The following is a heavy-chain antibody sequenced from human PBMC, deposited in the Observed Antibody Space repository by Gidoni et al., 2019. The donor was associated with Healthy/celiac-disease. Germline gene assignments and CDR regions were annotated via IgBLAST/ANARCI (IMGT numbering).Heavy chain of an antibody. D-gene: IGHD3-22*01. CDR1: GFSLSTSGMC. CDR2: IDWDDDK. CDR3: ARIPRGDYDSSGYYFDY. J-gene: IGHJ4*02. Sequence: QVTLRESGPALVTPTQTLTLTCTFSGFSLSTSGMCVSWIRQPPGKALEWLALIDWDDDKYYSTSLKTRLTISKDTSKNQVVLTMTNMDPVDTATYYCARIPRGDYDSSGYYFDYWGQGTLVTVSS. V-gene: IGHV2-70*01.